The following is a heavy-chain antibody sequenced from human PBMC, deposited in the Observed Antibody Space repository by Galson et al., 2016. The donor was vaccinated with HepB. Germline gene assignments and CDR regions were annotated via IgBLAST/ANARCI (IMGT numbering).Heavy chain of an antibody. CDR3: ARGGRPRI. Sequence: SETLSLTCAVYGGSFSDSYWSWIRQPPGKGLEWIGEISHSGNTNYNPSLKSRVTISVDTSKNQFSLKLSSVTAADTAVYYCARGGRPRIWGQETMVTVSS. J-gene: IGHJ3*02. D-gene: IGHD3-10*01. V-gene: IGHV4-34*01. CDR2: ISHSGNT. CDR1: GGSFSDSY.